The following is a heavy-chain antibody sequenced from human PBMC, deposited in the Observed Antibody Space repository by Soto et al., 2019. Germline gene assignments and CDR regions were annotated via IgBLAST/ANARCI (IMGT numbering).Heavy chain of an antibody. D-gene: IGHD5-18*01. CDR1: GFTFSSYA. V-gene: IGHV3-23*01. Sequence: GGSLRLSFAASGFTFSSYAMSWVRQAPGKGLEWVSTISGSDGRTYSTDSVKGRFTISRDNSRNTAYLQMNSLRVEDTSVYYCAKGVSQYTPLALFDYWGRGTLVTVS. CDR3: AKGVSQYTPLALFDY. J-gene: IGHJ4*02. CDR2: ISGSDGRT.